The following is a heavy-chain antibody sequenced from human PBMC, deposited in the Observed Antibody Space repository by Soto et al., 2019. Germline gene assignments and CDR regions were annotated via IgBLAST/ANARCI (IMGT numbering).Heavy chain of an antibody. CDR1: GYTFTSYA. D-gene: IGHD1-26*01. CDR3: ARDRLGATGDY. CDR2: ISAYNANT. J-gene: IGHJ4*02. V-gene: IGHV1-18*01. Sequence: ASVEVCCKASGYTFTSYAISWVRQAPGQGLEWMGWISAYNANTSYAQKLQGRVTMTTDTSTSTSYMELRSLRSDDTAVYFCARDRLGATGDYWGQGTLVTVSS.